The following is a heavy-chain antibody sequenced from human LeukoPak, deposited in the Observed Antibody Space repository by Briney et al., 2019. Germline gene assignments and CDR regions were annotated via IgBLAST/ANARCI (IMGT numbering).Heavy chain of an antibody. Sequence: SETLSLTCTVSGGSIGSGDYYWTWIRQPPGKGLEWIAYIYYTGSTYYNPSLKSRVTISVDTSKNQFSLKMTSLTAADTAVYYCARDNYDSSGYYEHALDLWGQGTMVTVSS. D-gene: IGHD3-22*01. CDR1: GGSIGSGDYY. CDR3: ARDNYDSSGYYEHALDL. V-gene: IGHV4-30-4*01. J-gene: IGHJ3*01. CDR2: IYYTGST.